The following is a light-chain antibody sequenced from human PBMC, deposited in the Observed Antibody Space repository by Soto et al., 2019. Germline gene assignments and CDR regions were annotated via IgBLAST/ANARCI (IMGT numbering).Light chain of an antibody. CDR2: EVS. CDR3: SSFTRSSTFL. CDR1: SSDVGSYNR. Sequence: QSALTQPPSVSGSPGQSVTISCTGTSSDVGSYNRVSWYQQPPGAAPKLMIYEVSNRPSGVPDRFSGSKSGNTASLIISGLQAEDEADYYCSSFTRSSTFLFGGGTKLTVL. J-gene: IGLJ2*01. V-gene: IGLV2-18*02.